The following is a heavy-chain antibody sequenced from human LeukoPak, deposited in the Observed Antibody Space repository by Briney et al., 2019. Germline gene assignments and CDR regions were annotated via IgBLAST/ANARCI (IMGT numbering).Heavy chain of an antibody. CDR2: IIPIFGTA. V-gene: IGHV1-69*05. J-gene: IGHJ6*03. D-gene: IGHD3-10*01. CDR1: GGTFSSYA. CDR3: ARGPSITMIRGGQWYYYMDV. Sequence: SVKVSCKASGGTFSSYAISWVRQAPGQGLEWMGGIIPIFGTANYAQKFQGRVTMTRDTFTNTVYMELSSLRSEDTAVYYCARGPSITMIRGGQWYYYMDVWGKGTTVTISS.